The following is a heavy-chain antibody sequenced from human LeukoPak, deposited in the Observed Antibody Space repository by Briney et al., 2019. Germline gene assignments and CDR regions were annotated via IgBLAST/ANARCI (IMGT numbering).Heavy chain of an antibody. Sequence: GRSLRLSCEASGFTLSTYAVSWVRQAPGKWLEWVSAISGSDRTTYHADSVKGRFNISRDLSTNTLFLQIDSLRAEDTAQYYCALVSLYSSSWYGDYWGQGTLVTVSS. CDR1: GFTLSTYA. CDR3: ALVSLYSSSWYGDY. J-gene: IGHJ4*02. V-gene: IGHV3-23*01. CDR2: ISGSDRTT. D-gene: IGHD6-13*01.